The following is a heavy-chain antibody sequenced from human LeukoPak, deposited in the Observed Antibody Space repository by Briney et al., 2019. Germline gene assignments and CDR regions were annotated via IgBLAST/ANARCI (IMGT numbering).Heavy chain of an antibody. CDR3: ARDAFNGAFDI. CDR2: IYHSGST. CDR1: GYSISSGYY. J-gene: IGHJ3*02. V-gene: IGHV4-38-2*02. Sequence: ASETLSLTCTVSGYSISSGYYWGWIRQPPGKGLEWIGSIYHSGSTYYNPSLKSRVTISVDTSKNQFSLKLSSVTAADTAVYYCARDAFNGAFDIWGQGTMVTVSS. D-gene: IGHD2/OR15-2a*01.